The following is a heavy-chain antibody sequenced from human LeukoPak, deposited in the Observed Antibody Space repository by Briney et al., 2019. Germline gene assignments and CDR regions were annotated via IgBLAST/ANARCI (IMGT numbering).Heavy chain of an antibody. CDR2: IRYDGSDK. CDR3: AKDTPTTGYHLDS. J-gene: IGHJ4*02. D-gene: IGHD1-1*01. V-gene: IGHV3-30*02. Sequence: GGSLRLSCAASGFTLRGYGMHWVRQAPGKGLEWVAFIRYDGSDKSYADSVKGRFTISRDNSENTLYLQINSLRVEDTAVYYCAKDTPTTGYHLDSWGQGTLVTVSS. CDR1: GFTLRGYG.